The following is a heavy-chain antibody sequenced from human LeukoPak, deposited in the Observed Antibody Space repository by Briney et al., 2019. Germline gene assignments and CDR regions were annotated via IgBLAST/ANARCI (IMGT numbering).Heavy chain of an antibody. CDR3: ARNPTQYCSGGSCYSVTFDY. CDR2: INPNSGGT. J-gene: IGHJ4*02. D-gene: IGHD2-15*01. CDR1: GYTFTGYY. V-gene: IGHV1-2*02. Sequence: ASVKVSCKASGYTFTGYYMHWVRQAPGQGLEWMGWINPNSGGTNYAQKFQGRVTMTRDTSISTAYMELSRLGSDDTAVYYCARNPTQYCSGGSCYSVTFDYWGQGTLVTVSS.